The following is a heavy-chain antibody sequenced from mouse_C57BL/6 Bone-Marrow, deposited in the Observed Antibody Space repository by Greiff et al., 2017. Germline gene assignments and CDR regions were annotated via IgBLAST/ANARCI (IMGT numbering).Heavy chain of an antibody. CDR1: GYTFTSYG. D-gene: IGHD2-4*01. Sequence: QVQLQQSGAELARPGASVKLSCKASGYTFTSYGISWVKQRTGQGLAWIGEIYPRSGNTYYNEKFKGTATLTADNSSSTGYMEVRSLTVEDIAVYCLARAGGAYDYDGCLSYAMDYWGQGTSVTVSS. V-gene: IGHV1-81*01. CDR3: ARAGGAYDYDGCLSYAMDY. J-gene: IGHJ4*01. CDR2: IYPRSGNT.